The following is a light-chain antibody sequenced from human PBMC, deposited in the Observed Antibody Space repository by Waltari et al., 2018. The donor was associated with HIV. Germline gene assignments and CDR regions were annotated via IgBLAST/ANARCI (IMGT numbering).Light chain of an antibody. Sequence: QAGLTQPPSVSKGLKQTATLTCAGNSDNVGYQGVAWLQQHQGHPPKLLSYGNDDRPSGVSERFSTSRSGNTAFLTITELQPEDETDYFCSAWDSSLGAWVFGGGTRLTVL. CDR1: SDNVGYQG. V-gene: IGLV10-54*01. CDR2: GND. J-gene: IGLJ3*02. CDR3: SAWDSSLGAWV.